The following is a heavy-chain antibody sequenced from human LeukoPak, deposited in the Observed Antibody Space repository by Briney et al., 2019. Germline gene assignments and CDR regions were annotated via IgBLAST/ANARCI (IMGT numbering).Heavy chain of an antibody. Sequence: GASVKVSCKASGYTFTSYYMHWVRQAPGQGLEWMGIINPSGGSTSYAQKFQGRVTMTRDTSTSTVYMELSSLRSEDTAVYYCARVVRGVIDYYYYYMDVWGKGTTVTVSS. CDR2: INPSGGST. CDR3: ARVVRGVIDYYYYYMDV. J-gene: IGHJ6*03. CDR1: GYTFTSYY. D-gene: IGHD3-10*01. V-gene: IGHV1-46*01.